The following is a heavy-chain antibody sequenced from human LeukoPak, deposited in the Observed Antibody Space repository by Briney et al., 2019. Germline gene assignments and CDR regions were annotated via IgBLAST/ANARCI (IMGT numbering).Heavy chain of an antibody. V-gene: IGHV1-18*01. Sequence: GASVKVSCKASGYTFTSYGISWVRQAPGQGLEWMGWISAYNGNTNYAQKLQGRVTMTTDTSTSTAYMELRSLRSDDTAVYYCARVGLTTVTTCWFDPWGQGTLVTVSS. CDR3: ARVGLTTVTTCWFDP. CDR1: GYTFTSYG. J-gene: IGHJ5*02. D-gene: IGHD4-11*01. CDR2: ISAYNGNT.